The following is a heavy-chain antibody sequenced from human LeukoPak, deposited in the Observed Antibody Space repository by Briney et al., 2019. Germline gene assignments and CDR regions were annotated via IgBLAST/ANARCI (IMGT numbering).Heavy chain of an antibody. J-gene: IGHJ4*02. CDR3: ARDSTYYYDSGSSGPHYFDN. V-gene: IGHV3-30*01. D-gene: IGHD3-10*01. CDR1: EFAFSNYA. Sequence: GKSLRLSCAAPEFAFSNYAMHWVRQAPGKGLEWVSLISSGGTYEYYADSVKGRFTISRDNSKNTLYLQLNSLRAEDTAVYYCARDSTYYYDSGSSGPHYFDNWGQGTLVTVSS. CDR2: ISSGGTYE.